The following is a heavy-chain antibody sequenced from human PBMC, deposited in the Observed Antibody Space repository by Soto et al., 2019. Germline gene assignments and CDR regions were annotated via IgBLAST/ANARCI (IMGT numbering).Heavy chain of an antibody. V-gene: IGHV4-4*02. CDR1: GGSISTNNW. D-gene: IGHD3-16*02. J-gene: IGHJ5*02. Sequence: PSETLSLTCAVSGGSISTNNWWNWVRQPPGKGLEWIGEINHSGSTHYNPSLESRVIISVDKSKNQFSLRLISVTAADTAVYYCARSCARYDYIGGSYRANNWFDPWGQGTLVTVSS. CDR3: ARSCARYDYIGGSYRANNWFDP. CDR2: INHSGST.